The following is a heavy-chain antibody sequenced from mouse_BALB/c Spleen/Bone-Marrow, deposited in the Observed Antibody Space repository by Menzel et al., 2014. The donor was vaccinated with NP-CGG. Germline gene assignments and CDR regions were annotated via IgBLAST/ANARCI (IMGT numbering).Heavy chain of an antibody. CDR3: ARSLYGYDWYFDV. J-gene: IGHJ1*01. CDR1: GYTFTSYV. D-gene: IGHD2-2*01. Sequence: EVHLVESGPELVKPGASVKMSCKASGYTFTSYVMHWVKQKPGQGLEWIGNINPNNDGTKYNEKFKGKATPTSDKSSSTAYMELSSLTSEDSAIYYCARSLYGYDWYFDVWGAGTTVTVSS. CDR2: INPNNDGT. V-gene: IGHV1-14*01.